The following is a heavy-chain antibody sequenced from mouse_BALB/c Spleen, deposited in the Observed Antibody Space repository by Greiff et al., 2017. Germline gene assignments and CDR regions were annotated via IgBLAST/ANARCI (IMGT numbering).Heavy chain of an antibody. V-gene: IGHV5-12-1*01. CDR1: GFAFSSYD. CDR2: ISSGGGST. J-gene: IGHJ3*01. CDR3: ARPEY. Sequence: EVMLVESGGGLVKPGGSLKLSCAASGFAFSSYDMSWVRQTPEKRLEWVAYISSGGGSTYYPDTVKGRFTISRDYAKNTLYLQMGSLKSEDTAMYYCARPEYWGQGTLVTVSA.